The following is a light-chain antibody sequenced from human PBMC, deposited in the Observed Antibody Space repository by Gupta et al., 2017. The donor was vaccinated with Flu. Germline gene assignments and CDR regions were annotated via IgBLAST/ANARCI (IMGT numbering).Light chain of an antibody. Sequence: SNSNIGRTYAYWYQHRSGTAPKLLIYRNDQRPSGVSDRFSGSKSGTSASLAISGLRSEDEADYYCVARDDGLRGYVFGTGTEVIVL. V-gene: IGLV1-47*01. CDR3: VARDDGLRGYV. CDR2: RND. CDR1: NSNIGRTY. J-gene: IGLJ1*01.